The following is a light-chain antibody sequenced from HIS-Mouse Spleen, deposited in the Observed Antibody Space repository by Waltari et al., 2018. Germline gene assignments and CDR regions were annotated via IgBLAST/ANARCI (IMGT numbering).Light chain of an antibody. V-gene: IGLV3-21*03. CDR1: NMGRKS. CDR3: QVWDSSSDHVV. CDR2: EDS. Sequence: SYVLTQPPSVSVAPGKTARITCGGNNMGRKSVHWYQQKPGQAPVLVVYEDSDRPSGIPERFSGSNSGNTATLTISRVEAGDEADYYCQVWDSSSDHVVFGGGTKLTVL. J-gene: IGLJ2*01.